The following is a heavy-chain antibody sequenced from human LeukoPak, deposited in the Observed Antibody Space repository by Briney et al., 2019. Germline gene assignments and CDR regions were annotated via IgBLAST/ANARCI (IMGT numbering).Heavy chain of an antibody. Sequence: GASVKVSCKASGGTFSSYAISWVRQAPGQGLEWMGGIIPIFGKANYAQKFQGRVTITTDESTSTAYMELSSLRSEDTAVYYCARSIFYGDYAPWYYFDYWGQGTLVTVSS. CDR3: ARSIFYGDYAPWYYFDY. CDR2: IIPIFGKA. V-gene: IGHV1-69*05. J-gene: IGHJ4*02. D-gene: IGHD4-17*01. CDR1: GGTFSSYA.